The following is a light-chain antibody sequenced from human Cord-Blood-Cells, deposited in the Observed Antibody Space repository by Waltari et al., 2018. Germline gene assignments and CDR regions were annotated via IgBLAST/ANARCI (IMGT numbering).Light chain of an antibody. CDR1: QSVSSY. J-gene: IGKJ4*01. CDR2: DAS. Sequence: IRLTQSPATLSLSPVERATLSCGASQSVSSYLAWYQQKPGQAPRLLIYDASNRATGIPARFSGSGSGTDFTLTISSLEPEDFAAYYCQQRSNWPLTFGGGTKVEIK. V-gene: IGKV3-11*01. CDR3: QQRSNWPLT.